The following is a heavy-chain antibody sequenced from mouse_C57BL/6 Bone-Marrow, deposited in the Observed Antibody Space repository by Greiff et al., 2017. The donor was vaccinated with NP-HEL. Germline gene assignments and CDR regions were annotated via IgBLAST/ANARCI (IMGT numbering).Heavy chain of an antibody. D-gene: IGHD2-5*01. CDR2: INPSSGYT. Sequence: VKLQESGAELARPGASVKMSCKASGYTFSSYTMHWVKQRPGQGLEWIGYINPSSGYTKYNQKFKDKATLTADKSSSTAYMQLSSLTSEDSAVYCWARDHSNHVGAMDYWGQGTSVTVSS. V-gene: IGHV1-4*01. CDR3: ARDHSNHVGAMDY. CDR1: GYTFSSYT. J-gene: IGHJ4*01.